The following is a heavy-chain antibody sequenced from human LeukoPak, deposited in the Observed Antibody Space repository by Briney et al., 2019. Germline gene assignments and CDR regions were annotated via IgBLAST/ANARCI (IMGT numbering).Heavy chain of an antibody. Sequence: ASVKVSCKASGYTFTGYYMHWVRQAPGQGLEWMGWINPNSGGTIYAQKFQGRVTMTEDTSTDTAYMELSSLRSEDTAVYYCATGKIIIVPFDYWGQGTLVTVSS. CDR2: INPNSGGT. D-gene: IGHD1-26*01. CDR3: ATGKIIIVPFDY. J-gene: IGHJ4*02. V-gene: IGHV1-2*02. CDR1: GYTFTGYY.